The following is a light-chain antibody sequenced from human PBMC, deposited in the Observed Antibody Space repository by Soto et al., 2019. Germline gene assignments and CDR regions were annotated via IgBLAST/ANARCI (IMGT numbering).Light chain of an antibody. J-gene: IGKJ4*01. CDR1: QSVRSNY. V-gene: IGKV3-20*01. CDR3: QQYGSTPLT. Sequence: EIVLKQSPDTLSLSPGERATLSRRASQSVRSNYLAWYQQKPGQAPRFLIYDASSRATGIPDRFSGSGSGTDFTLTISRLEPEDFAVYYCQQYGSTPLTFGGGTKVDIK. CDR2: DAS.